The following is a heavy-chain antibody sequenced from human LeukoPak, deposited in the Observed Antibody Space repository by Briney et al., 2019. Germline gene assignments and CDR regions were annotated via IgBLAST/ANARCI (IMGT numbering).Heavy chain of an antibody. CDR3: ATGIAVAGSLDY. V-gene: IGHV1-58*02. CDR1: GFTFTSSA. D-gene: IGHD6-19*01. J-gene: IGHJ4*02. Sequence: SVRVSCKASGFTFTSSAMQWVRQARGQRLEWIGWIVVGSGNTNYAQKFQERVTITRDMSTSTAYMELSSLRSEDTAVYYCATGIAVAGSLDYWGQGTLVTVSS. CDR2: IVVGSGNT.